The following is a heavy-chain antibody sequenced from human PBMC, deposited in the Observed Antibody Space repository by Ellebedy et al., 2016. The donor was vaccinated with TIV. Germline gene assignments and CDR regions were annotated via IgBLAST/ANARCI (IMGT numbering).Heavy chain of an antibody. CDR2: IYHSGSI. CDR3: ARDGGYDTDFGY. J-gene: IGHJ4*02. Sequence: SETLSLTXTVSGYSISSGYYWGWIRQPPGKGLEWIGSIYHSGSIFYNPSLKSRVTISVDTSKNQFSLKLSSVTAADTAVYYCARDGGYDTDFGYWGQGTLVTVSS. CDR1: GYSISSGYY. V-gene: IGHV4-38-2*02. D-gene: IGHD5-12*01.